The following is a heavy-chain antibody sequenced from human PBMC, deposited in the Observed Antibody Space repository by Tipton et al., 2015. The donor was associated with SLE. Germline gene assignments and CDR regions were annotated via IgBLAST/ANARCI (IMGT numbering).Heavy chain of an antibody. V-gene: IGHV3-30*04. D-gene: IGHD3-22*01. CDR3: ARGRHFDSSGHFLSDSFDI. Sequence: SLRLSCAASGFTFSSYAMHWVRQAPGKGLEWVAVISYDGSNNNYADSVKGRITISRDNSKNTLYVQMHSLRAEDTAVYYCARGRHFDSSGHFLSDSFDIWGQGTRVTVSS. CDR2: ISYDGSNN. J-gene: IGHJ3*02. CDR1: GFTFSSYA.